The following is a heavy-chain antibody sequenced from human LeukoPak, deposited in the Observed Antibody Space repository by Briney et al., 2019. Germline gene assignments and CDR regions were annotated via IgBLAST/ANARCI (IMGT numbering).Heavy chain of an antibody. J-gene: IGHJ5*02. D-gene: IGHD3-22*01. Sequence: GASVKVSCKASGYTFTSYGISWVRQAPGHGLEWMGWISAYNGNTNYAQKFQGRVTMTTDTSTSTAYMELRSLRSDDTAVYYCARDSPSIVVVITGWFDPWGQGTQVTVSS. CDR1: GYTFTSYG. CDR2: ISAYNGNT. V-gene: IGHV1-18*01. CDR3: ARDSPSIVVVITGWFDP.